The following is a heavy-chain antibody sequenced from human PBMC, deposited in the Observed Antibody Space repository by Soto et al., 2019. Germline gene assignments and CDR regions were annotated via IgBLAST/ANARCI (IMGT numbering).Heavy chain of an antibody. V-gene: IGHV5-51*03. D-gene: IGHD2-2*01. CDR3: ARLACSSTSCYVDYYYYMDV. CDR1: GYSFTSYW. J-gene: IGHJ6*03. Sequence: PGKSLKISCKGSGYSFTSYWIGWVRQMPGKGLEWMGIIYPGDSDTRYSPSFQGQVTISADKSISTAYLQWSSLKASDTAMYYCARLACSSTSCYVDYYYYMDVWGKGTTVTVSS. CDR2: IYPGDSDT.